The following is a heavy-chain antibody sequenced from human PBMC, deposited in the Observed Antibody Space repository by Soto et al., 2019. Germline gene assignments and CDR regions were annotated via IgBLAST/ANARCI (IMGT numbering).Heavy chain of an antibody. D-gene: IGHD6-19*01. V-gene: IGHV3-23*01. CDR2: ISGSGGNT. CDR3: AKEPTAVAPRDLVGGNPPADY. CDR1: GFTFSSYA. Sequence: EVQLLESGGDLVQPGGSLRLSCAASGFTFSSYAMNWVRQTPGKGLQWVSAISGSGGNTYYADSVKGRFTISRDNSKNTPYLQMNDLTVEDTAMYYCAKEPTAVAPRDLVGGNPPADYWGQGTLVTVSS. J-gene: IGHJ4*02.